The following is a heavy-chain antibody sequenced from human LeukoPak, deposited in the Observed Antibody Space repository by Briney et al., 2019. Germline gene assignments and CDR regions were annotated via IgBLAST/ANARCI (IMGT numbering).Heavy chain of an antibody. CDR2: INHSGST. CDR1: GGSFSGYY. V-gene: IGHV4-34*01. J-gene: IGHJ4*02. Sequence: SETLSLTCAVYGGSFSGYYWSWIRQPPGKGLEWIGEINHSGSTNYNPSLKSRVTISVDTSKNQFSLKLSSVTAADTAVYYCARGADYDILTGPYDYWGQGTLVTVSS. D-gene: IGHD3-9*01. CDR3: ARGADYDILTGPYDY.